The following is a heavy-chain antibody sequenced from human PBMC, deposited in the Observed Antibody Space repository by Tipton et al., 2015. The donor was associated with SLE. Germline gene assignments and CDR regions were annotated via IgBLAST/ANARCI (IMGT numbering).Heavy chain of an antibody. J-gene: IGHJ4*02. CDR2: ISYDGSNK. Sequence: SLRLSCAASGFTFSHYAMHWVRQAPGKGLEWVAVISYDGSNKDYADSVKGRFTISRDNAKNSLYLQMNSLRAEDTAVYYCARDGLGRGYYFDYWGQGTLVTVSS. CDR3: ARDGLGRGYYFDY. V-gene: IGHV3-30-3*01. CDR1: GFTFSHYA. D-gene: IGHD3-10*01.